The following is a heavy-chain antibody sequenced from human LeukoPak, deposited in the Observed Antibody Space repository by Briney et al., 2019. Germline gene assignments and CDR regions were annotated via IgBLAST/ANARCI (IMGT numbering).Heavy chain of an antibody. CDR3: AGGTSSWYGTTPMDY. J-gene: IGHJ4*02. V-gene: IGHV4-4*07. D-gene: IGHD6-13*01. Sequence: PSETLSLTCTVSGGSISSYYWSWIRQPAGKGLEWIGRIYTSGSTNHNPSLKSRVTMSVDTSKNQFALKLSSVTAADTAVYYCAGGTSSWYGTTPMDYWGQGTLVTVSS. CDR2: IYTSGST. CDR1: GGSISSYY.